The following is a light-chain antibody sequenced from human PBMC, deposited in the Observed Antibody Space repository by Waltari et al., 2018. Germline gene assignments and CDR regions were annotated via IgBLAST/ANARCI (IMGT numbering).Light chain of an antibody. CDR2: RND. J-gene: IGLJ2*01. CDR3: AAWDDSLNGHWE. V-gene: IGLV1-44*01. Sequence: QSVLTPPPSVSGPPGPRVTISCSGTGSNIGNHIVHWYRQVPGTTPKLLIYRNDQRPSGIPDRFSGSKSGTSASLAISGLRSEDEADYFCAAWDDSLNGHWEFGGGTKLTVL. CDR1: GSNIGNHI.